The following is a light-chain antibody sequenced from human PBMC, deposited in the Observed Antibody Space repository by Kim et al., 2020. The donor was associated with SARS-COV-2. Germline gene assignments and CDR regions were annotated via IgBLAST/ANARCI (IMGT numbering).Light chain of an antibody. J-gene: IGKJ2*01. CDR3: QHYIRFPYT. Sequence: SASVGDRVTITGRARQIVDTYLAWYQQKPGKAPNLLIYQASNLQIGVPSRFSGSGSGAEFTLTISSLQPDDFATYYCQHYIRFPYTFGQGTKLEI. V-gene: IGKV1-5*03. CDR2: QAS. CDR1: QIVDTY.